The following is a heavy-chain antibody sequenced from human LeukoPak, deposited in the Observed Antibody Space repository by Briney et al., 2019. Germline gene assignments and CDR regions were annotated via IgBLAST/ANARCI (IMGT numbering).Heavy chain of an antibody. J-gene: IGHJ5*02. CDR2: IYYSGST. CDR1: GGSISSGGYY. CDR3: ARTPRPASVAAGNNWFDP. D-gene: IGHD1-14*01. Sequence: PSQTLSLTCTVSGGSISSGGYYWSWIRQHPGKGLGWIGYIYYSGSTYYNPSLKSRVTISLDMSRTQFSLKLSSVTAADTAVYYCARTPRPASVAAGNNWFDPWGQGTLVTVSS. V-gene: IGHV4-31*03.